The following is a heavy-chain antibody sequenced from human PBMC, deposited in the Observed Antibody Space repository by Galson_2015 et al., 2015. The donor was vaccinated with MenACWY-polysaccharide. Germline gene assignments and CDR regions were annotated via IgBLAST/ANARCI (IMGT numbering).Heavy chain of an antibody. CDR3: ARDQTIFGLGFDY. Sequence: SLRLSCAASGFTFSSYWMSWVRQAPGKGLKWVANIKKDGGEKYYVDSVKGRFTISRDNAKNSLYLQMNSLRAEDTAVYYCARDQTIFGLGFDYWGQGTLVTVSS. V-gene: IGHV3-7*01. CDR1: GFTFSSYW. CDR2: IKKDGGEK. J-gene: IGHJ4*02. D-gene: IGHD3-3*01.